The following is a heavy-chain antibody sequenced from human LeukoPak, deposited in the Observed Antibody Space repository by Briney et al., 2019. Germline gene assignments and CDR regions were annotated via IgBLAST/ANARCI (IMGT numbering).Heavy chain of an antibody. CDR1: GFTFSSYA. CDR2: ISYDGSNK. CDR3: ARVETKLRYFDWLLSGYFDY. D-gene: IGHD3-9*01. V-gene: IGHV3-30*04. Sequence: PGGSPRLSCAASGFTFSSYAMHWVRQAPGKGLEWVAIISYDGSNKYYADSVKGRLTISRDNAKNSLYLQMNSLRAEDTAVYYCARVETKLRYFDWLLSGYFDYWGQGTLVTVSS. J-gene: IGHJ4*02.